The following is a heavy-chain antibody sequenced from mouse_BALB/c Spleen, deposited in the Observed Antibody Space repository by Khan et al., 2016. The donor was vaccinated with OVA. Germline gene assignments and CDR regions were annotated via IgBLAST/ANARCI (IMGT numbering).Heavy chain of an antibody. J-gene: IGHJ2*01. CDR2: VSSGGSYT. Sequence: EVELVESGGGLVKPGGSLKLSCAASGFTFNNYAMSWVRQTPEKRLEWVATVSSGGSYTYYPDSVKGRFTISRDNAKNTLYLQMRRLRYEDTAMYYCARQGGIYDGPFDYWATAPLSQSPQ. D-gene: IGHD2-3*01. CDR3: ARQGGIYDGPFDY. V-gene: IGHV5-9-3*01. CDR1: GFTFNNYA.